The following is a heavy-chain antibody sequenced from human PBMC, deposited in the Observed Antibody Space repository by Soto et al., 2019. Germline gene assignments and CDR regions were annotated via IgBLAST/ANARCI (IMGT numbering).Heavy chain of an antibody. J-gene: IGHJ4*02. Sequence: VQLMQSGAEVKQPGSSVKVSCKASGGTFSSHSINWVRQAPGQGLEWMGGIITHFGTANYAQNFQGRVTINADQSTSTAYMELNSLRSDDTAVYYCAREVGYGDFSAALLDWGQGTLVTVSS. CDR3: AREVGYGDFSAALLD. CDR2: IITHFGTA. D-gene: IGHD4-17*01. V-gene: IGHV1-69*01. CDR1: GGTFSSHS.